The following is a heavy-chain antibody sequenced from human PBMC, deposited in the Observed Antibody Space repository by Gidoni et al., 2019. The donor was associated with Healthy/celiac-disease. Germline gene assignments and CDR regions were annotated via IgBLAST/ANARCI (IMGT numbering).Heavy chain of an antibody. CDR2: ISYDGSNK. V-gene: IGHV3-30*04. CDR1: GFTFSSYA. D-gene: IGHD3-16*02. Sequence: QVQLVASGGGVVQPGRSLRLSCAASGFTFSSYAMHWVRQAPGKGLEWVAVISYDGSNKYYADSVKGRFTISRDNSKNTLYLQMNSLRAEDTAVYYCASLSPLDYWGQGTLVTVSS. J-gene: IGHJ4*02. CDR3: ASLSPLDY.